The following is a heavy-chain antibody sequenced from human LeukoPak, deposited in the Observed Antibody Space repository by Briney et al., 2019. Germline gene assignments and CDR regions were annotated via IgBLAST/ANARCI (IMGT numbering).Heavy chain of an antibody. Sequence: GRSLRLSCAASGFTFSDYYMSWIRQAPGKGLEWVSYISSSSSYTNYADSVKDRFTISRDNAKNSLYLQMNSLRAEDTAVYYCARDRSGYDFYYYYGMDVWGKGTTVTVSS. V-gene: IGHV3-11*06. J-gene: IGHJ6*04. CDR2: ISSSSSYT. CDR1: GFTFSDYY. CDR3: ARDRSGYDFYYYYGMDV. D-gene: IGHD5-12*01.